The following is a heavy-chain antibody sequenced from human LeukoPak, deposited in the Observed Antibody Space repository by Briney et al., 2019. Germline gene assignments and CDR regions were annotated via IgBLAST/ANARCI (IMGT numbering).Heavy chain of an antibody. D-gene: IGHD3-16*02. CDR2: IRYDGSNK. V-gene: IGHV3-30*02. J-gene: IGHJ5*02. Sequence: PGGSLRLSCAASGFTFSSYGMHWVRQAPGKGLEWVAFIRYDGSNKYYADSVKGRFTISRDNSKNTLYLQMNSLRAEDTAVYYCAKPEGITFGGVIVSNWFDPWGQGTLVTVSS. CDR1: GFTFSSYG. CDR3: AKPEGITFGGVIVSNWFDP.